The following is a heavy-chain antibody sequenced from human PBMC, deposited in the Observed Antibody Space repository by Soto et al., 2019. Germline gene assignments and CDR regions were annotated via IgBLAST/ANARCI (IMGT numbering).Heavy chain of an antibody. J-gene: IGHJ6*02. D-gene: IGHD6-13*01. V-gene: IGHV1-69*01. CDR2: IVTVFGTA. CDR1: GGSRNYNA. Sequence: QVQLVQSGADVKKPGSSVKVSCKASGGSRNYNAFSWVRQAPGQGLEWMGGIVTVFGTANHAQKFQGRVTITADESTSSVYMELSSLTSADTAVYYCARSGAYSSSQFGLDVWGQGTTGNVS. CDR3: ARSGAYSSSQFGLDV.